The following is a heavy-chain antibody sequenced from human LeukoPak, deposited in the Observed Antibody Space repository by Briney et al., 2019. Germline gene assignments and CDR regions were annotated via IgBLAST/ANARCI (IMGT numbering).Heavy chain of an antibody. Sequence: SETLSLTCAVYGGSFSGYYWSWIRQPPGKGLEWIGEINHSGSTNYNPSLKSRVAISVDTSKNQFSLKLSSVTAEDTAVYYCAREPSPNGGNSVWFDYWGQGTLVTVSS. D-gene: IGHD4-23*01. CDR1: GGSFSGYY. J-gene: IGHJ4*02. CDR3: AREPSPNGGNSVWFDY. V-gene: IGHV4-34*01. CDR2: INHSGST.